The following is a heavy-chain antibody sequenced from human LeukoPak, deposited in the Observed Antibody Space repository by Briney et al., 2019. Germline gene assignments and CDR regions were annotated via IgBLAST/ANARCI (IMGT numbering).Heavy chain of an antibody. D-gene: IGHD6-13*01. Sequence: ASVKVSCKASGYIFTDYYMHWVRQAPGQGLEWMGWINPNNGGTKSAQKFQGRVAMTRDTSISTAYMELSILRSDDTAIYYCARGAEQQRLAHFDYWGQGTLVTVSS. V-gene: IGHV1-2*02. J-gene: IGHJ4*02. CDR3: ARGAEQQRLAHFDY. CDR1: GYIFTDYY. CDR2: INPNNGGT.